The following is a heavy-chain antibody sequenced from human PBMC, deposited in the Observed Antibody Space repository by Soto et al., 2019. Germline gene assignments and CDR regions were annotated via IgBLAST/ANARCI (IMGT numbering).Heavy chain of an antibody. CDR1: GDSVSSSSAS. Sequence: SQTLSLTCAISGDSVSSSSASWNWIRQSPSRGLEWLGKTYYRSKWYNDYAVSVKSRITINPDTSKNQFSLQLNSVTPEDTAVYRCARAESYSSGFGSPFDYWGLGTLVTVSS. D-gene: IGHD3-22*01. V-gene: IGHV6-1*01. J-gene: IGHJ4*02. CDR3: ARAESYSSGFGSPFDY. CDR2: TYYRSKWYN.